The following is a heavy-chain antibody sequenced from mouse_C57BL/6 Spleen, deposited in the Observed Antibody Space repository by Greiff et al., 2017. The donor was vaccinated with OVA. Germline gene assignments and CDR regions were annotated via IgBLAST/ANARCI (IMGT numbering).Heavy chain of an antibody. Sequence: VQLQQPGAELVRPGSSVKLSCQASGYTFPSYWMHWVKQRPIQVLEWIGNIDPSDSETHYNQKFKDKATLTVDKSSSTAYMQLSSLTSEDSAVYYCASQEVTTVVDWYFDVWGTGTTVTVSS. D-gene: IGHD1-1*01. CDR2: IDPSDSET. CDR1: GYTFPSYW. V-gene: IGHV1-52*01. CDR3: ASQEVTTVVDWYFDV. J-gene: IGHJ1*03.